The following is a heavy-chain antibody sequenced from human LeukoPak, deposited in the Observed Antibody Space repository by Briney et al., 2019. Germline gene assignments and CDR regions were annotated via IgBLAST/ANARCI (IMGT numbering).Heavy chain of an antibody. V-gene: IGHV3-7*01. J-gene: IGHJ4*02. CDR1: GFSFRDYW. CDR3: VMSWIRQQRDS. CDR2: ITPDGSGK. Sequence: GGSLRLSCVASGFSFRDYWMSWVRQAPGKGLEWVADITPDGSGKTYVDSVKGRFTISRDNAKQSLYLQMDTLTAGDTAVYYCVMSWIRQQRDSWGQGTLVTVSS. D-gene: IGHD1-1*01.